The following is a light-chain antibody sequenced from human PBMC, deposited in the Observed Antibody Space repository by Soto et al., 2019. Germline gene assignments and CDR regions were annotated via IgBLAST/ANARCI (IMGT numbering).Light chain of an antibody. J-gene: IGKJ1*01. CDR2: GAS. CDR3: QQYSISST. Sequence: EILMTQSPATLSVYPGERATLSCRASESVRSNLAWYQQKPGQAPRLLMYGASTRATDFPARFSGSGSGTEFTLTINRLEPEDFAVYYCQQYSISSTFGQGTKVDI. CDR1: ESVRSN. V-gene: IGKV3-15*01.